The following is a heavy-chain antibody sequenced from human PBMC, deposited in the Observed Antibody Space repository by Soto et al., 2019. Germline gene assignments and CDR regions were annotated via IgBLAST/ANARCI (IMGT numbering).Heavy chain of an antibody. CDR2: IYPGDSET. J-gene: IGHJ4*02. V-gene: IGHV5-51*03. CDR1: GYTFTSNW. Sequence: EVQLVQSGAEVKKPGESLKISCKGSGYTFTSNWIGWVRQMPGKGLEWMGIIYPGDSETRYSPSFQGQVTISADKSINTAYLQWSSLEASDTAIYYCARTFGGHLYSFDFWGQGTLVTVSS. CDR3: ARTFGGHLYSFDF. D-gene: IGHD3-16*01.